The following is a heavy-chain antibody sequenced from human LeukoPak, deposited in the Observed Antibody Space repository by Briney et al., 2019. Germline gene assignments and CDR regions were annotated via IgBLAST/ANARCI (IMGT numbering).Heavy chain of an antibody. J-gene: IGHJ6*04. Sequence: ASVKVSCKASGYTFTNYGINWVRQAPGQGPEWMGWISAYNGNTKYSQNLQGRVTMTRDTSTSTAYMQLRSLRSDDAAVYYCARDCSGGSCYSYYYYGMEVCGNGKPGTVSS. CDR2: ISAYNGNT. D-gene: IGHD2-15*01. CDR3: ARDCSGGSCYSYYYYGMEV. V-gene: IGHV1-18*04. CDR1: GYTFTNYG.